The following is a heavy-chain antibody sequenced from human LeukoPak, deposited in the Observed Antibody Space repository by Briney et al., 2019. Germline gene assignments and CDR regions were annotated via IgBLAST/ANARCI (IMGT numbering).Heavy chain of an antibody. Sequence: ASVKVSCKASGGTFSSYAISWVRQAPGQGLEWMGGIIPIFGTANYAQKFQGRVTITADESTSTAYMELSSLRSEDTAVYYCARDSLDSSGWEHWGQGTLVTVSS. CDR1: GGTFSSYA. V-gene: IGHV1-69*13. CDR2: IIPIFGTA. CDR3: ARDSLDSSGWEH. D-gene: IGHD6-19*01. J-gene: IGHJ4*02.